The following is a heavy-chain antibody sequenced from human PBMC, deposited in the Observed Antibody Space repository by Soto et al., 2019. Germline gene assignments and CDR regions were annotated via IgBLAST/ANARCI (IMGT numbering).Heavy chain of an antibody. D-gene: IGHD5-12*01. J-gene: IGHJ4*02. CDR1: GFTFSGFA. CDR2: ISYKGNNK. CDR3: ARDPDEDQLNPGGSFVN. Sequence: GGSPRLSCAASGFTFSGFAMHWVRQSPGKGLEWVAFISYKGNNKYYAESVKGRFTISRDNSENTLYLQMSSLRGDDTAVYYCARDPDEDQLNPGGSFVNWGQGTLVTVSS. V-gene: IGHV3-30-3*01.